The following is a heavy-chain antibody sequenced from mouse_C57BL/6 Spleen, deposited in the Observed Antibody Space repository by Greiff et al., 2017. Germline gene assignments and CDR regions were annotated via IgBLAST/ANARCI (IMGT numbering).Heavy chain of an antibody. CDR3: ARNYGSRDGSPWYFDV. CDR2: IYPGSGNT. Sequence: VQLQESGAELVRPGASVKLSCKASGYTFTDYYINWVKQRPGQGLEWIARIYPGSGNTYYNEKFKGKATLTAEKSSSTAYMQLSSLTSEDSAVYFCARNYGSRDGSPWYFDVWGTGTTVTVSS. V-gene: IGHV1-76*01. J-gene: IGHJ1*03. D-gene: IGHD1-1*01. CDR1: GYTFTDYY.